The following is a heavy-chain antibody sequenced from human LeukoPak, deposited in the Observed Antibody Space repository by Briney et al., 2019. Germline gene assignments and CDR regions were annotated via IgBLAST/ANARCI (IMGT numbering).Heavy chain of an antibody. Sequence: ASVKVSCKASGHTFTSYDINWVRQATGQGLEWMGWMNPNSGNTGYAQKLQGRVTMTTDTSTSTAYMELRSLRSDDTAVYYCARGEQWLGNWFDPWGQGTLVTVSS. V-gene: IGHV1-8*01. CDR2: MNPNSGNT. CDR3: ARGEQWLGNWFDP. J-gene: IGHJ5*02. D-gene: IGHD6-19*01. CDR1: GHTFTSYD.